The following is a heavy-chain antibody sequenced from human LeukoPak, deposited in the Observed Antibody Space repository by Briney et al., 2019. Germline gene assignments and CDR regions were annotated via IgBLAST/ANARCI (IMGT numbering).Heavy chain of an antibody. CDR2: VSGSGGST. D-gene: IGHD3-10*01. Sequence: PGGSLRLSCAASGFTFSSYAMSWVRQAPGKGLEWVSAVSGSGGSTYYADSVKGRFTISRDNSKNTLYLQMNSLRAEDTAVYYCAKDRGHVLLWFGEFPPLGYWGQGTLVTVSS. J-gene: IGHJ4*02. V-gene: IGHV3-23*01. CDR1: GFTFSSYA. CDR3: AKDRGHVLLWFGEFPPLGY.